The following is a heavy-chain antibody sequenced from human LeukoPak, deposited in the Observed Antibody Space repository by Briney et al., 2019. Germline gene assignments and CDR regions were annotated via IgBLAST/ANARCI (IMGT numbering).Heavy chain of an antibody. V-gene: IGHV4-59*08. D-gene: IGHD5-24*01. CDR2: IYYSGST. J-gene: IGHJ4*02. CDR3: ARGARAGYNLEPFDY. Sequence: PSETLSLTCTVSGXSMSSYYWSWIRQPPGKGLEWIGYIYYSGSTKYNPSLKSRVTISVDTSKNQFSLKLSSVTAADTAVSYCARGARAGYNLEPFDYWGQGTLVTVSS. CDR1: GXSMSSYY.